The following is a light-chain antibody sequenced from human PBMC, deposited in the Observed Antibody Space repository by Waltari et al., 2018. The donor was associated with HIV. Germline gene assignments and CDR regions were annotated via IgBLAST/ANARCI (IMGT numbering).Light chain of an antibody. CDR2: GAS. Sequence: EIVLTQSPGTLSLSPGERATLSCGASQSVSSNYIAWYQQKPGQAPGLLIYGASNRAAGIPDRFSGSGSGTDFTLTISRLEPEDFATYYCQRSSTWPPRITFGPGTTVDI. CDR1: QSVSSNY. V-gene: IGKV3D-20*02. CDR3: QRSSTWPPRIT. J-gene: IGKJ3*01.